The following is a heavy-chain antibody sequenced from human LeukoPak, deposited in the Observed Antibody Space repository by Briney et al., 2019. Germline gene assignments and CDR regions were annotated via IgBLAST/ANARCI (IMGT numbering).Heavy chain of an antibody. Sequence: SETLSLTCAVSGGSISSSNWWSWVRQPPGKGLEWIGEIYHSGSTNYNPSLKSRVSISVDSSRNQFSLRLSSVTAADTAVYYCARDPLDYGGNSEGYWYFDLWGRGTLVTVSS. D-gene: IGHD4-23*01. V-gene: IGHV4-4*02. J-gene: IGHJ2*01. CDR1: GGSISSSNW. CDR2: IYHSGST. CDR3: ARDPLDYGGNSEGYWYFDL.